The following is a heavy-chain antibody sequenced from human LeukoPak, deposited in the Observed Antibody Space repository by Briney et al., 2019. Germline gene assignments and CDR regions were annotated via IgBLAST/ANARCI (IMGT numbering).Heavy chain of an antibody. CDR3: ARAGSYYYYYYYMDV. D-gene: IGHD1-26*01. J-gene: IGHJ6*03. CDR1: GFTFSSYA. CDR2: ISYDGSNK. V-gene: IGHV3-30-3*01. Sequence: GGSLRLSCAASGFTFSSYAMHWVRQAPGKGLEGVAVISYDGSNKYYADSVKGRFTISRDNSKNTLYLQMNSLRAEDTAAYYCARAGSYYYYYYYMDVWGKGTTVTVSS.